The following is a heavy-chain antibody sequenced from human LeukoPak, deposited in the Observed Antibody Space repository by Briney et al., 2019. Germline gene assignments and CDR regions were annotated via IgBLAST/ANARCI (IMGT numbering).Heavy chain of an antibody. Sequence: GGSLRLSCAASGFTFSSYSMNWVRQAPGKGLEWVSSISSSSSYIYYADSVKGRFTISRDNAKNSLYLQMNSLRAEDTAVYYCARGLHSSGWTRVYNWFDPWGQGTLVTVSS. CDR1: GFTFSSYS. D-gene: IGHD6-19*01. J-gene: IGHJ5*02. V-gene: IGHV3-21*01. CDR2: ISSSSSYI. CDR3: ARGLHSSGWTRVYNWFDP.